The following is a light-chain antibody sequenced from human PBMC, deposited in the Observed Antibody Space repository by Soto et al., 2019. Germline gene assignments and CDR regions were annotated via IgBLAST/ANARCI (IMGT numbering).Light chain of an antibody. CDR2: GAS. V-gene: IGKV3-20*01. CDR3: QQYGSPTWT. J-gene: IGKJ1*01. Sequence: EIVLTQSPGTLSLSPGERATLSCRASQFLSSVYIAWYQQRPGQAPRLLIYGASIRATGIPDRFSGSGSGTDFTLTISRLEPEDFTVYYCQQYGSPTWTFGQGTKVDIK. CDR1: QFLSSVY.